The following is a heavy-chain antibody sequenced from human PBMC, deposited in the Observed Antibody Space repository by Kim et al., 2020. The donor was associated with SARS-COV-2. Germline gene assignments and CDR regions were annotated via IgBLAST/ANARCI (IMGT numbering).Heavy chain of an antibody. CDR3: ARQPIAAAGTLDY. Sequence: SPSFQGQVTISADKSISTAYLQWSSLKASDTAMYYCARQPIAAAGTLDYWGQGTLVTVSS. V-gene: IGHV5-51*01. J-gene: IGHJ4*02. D-gene: IGHD6-13*01.